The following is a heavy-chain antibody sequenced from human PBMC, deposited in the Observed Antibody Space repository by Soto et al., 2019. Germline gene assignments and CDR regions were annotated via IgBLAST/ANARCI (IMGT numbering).Heavy chain of an antibody. CDR2: IYYSGST. V-gene: IGHV4-30-4*01. D-gene: IGHD2-15*01. J-gene: IGHJ4*02. CDR3: ASDYGGRYYFDY. Sequence: SETLSLTCTVSGGSISSGDYYWSWIRQPPGKGLEWIGYIYYSGSTYYNPSLKSRVTISVDTSKNQFSLKLSSVTAADTAVYYYASDYGGRYYFDYWGQGTLVTVSS. CDR1: GGSISSGDYY.